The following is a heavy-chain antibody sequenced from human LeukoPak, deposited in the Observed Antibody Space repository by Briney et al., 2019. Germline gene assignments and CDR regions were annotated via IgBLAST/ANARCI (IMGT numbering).Heavy chain of an antibody. V-gene: IGHV4-39*01. J-gene: IGHJ6*02. CDR2: IYYSGST. D-gene: IGHD1-26*01. Sequence: SETLSLTCTVSGGSISSSSYYWGWIRQPPGKGLEWIGSIYYSGSTYYNPSLKSRVTISVDTSKNQFSLKLSSVTAADTAVYYCARAGKLLIRHRHPDYYYYGMDVWGQGTTVTVSS. CDR1: GGSISSSSYY. CDR3: ARAGKLLIRHRHPDYYYYGMDV.